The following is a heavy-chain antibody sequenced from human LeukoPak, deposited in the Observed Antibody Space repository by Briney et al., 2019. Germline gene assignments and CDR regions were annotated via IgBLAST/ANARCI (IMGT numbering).Heavy chain of an antibody. Sequence: GGSLRLSCSASGFIFSDHWMHWVRQAPGKGLVWLSLIFTDGSEATYADAVKGRFTISRDNAKNTVYLLMNNLRVDDTAVYYCATMGVFEGSVDYTEYWGQGTLVTGSS. J-gene: IGHJ1*01. CDR1: GFIFSDHW. V-gene: IGHV3-74*01. D-gene: IGHD3-22*01. CDR3: ATMGVFEGSVDYTEY. CDR2: IFTDGSEA.